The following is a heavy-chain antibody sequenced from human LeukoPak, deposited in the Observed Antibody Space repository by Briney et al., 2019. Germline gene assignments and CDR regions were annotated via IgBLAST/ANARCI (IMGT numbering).Heavy chain of an antibody. Sequence: SETLSLTCTVPGGSISSYYWSWIRQPPGKGLEWIGYVYFRGTTNYNPSIKSRITISVDTSKNQFSLKLTSVTAADTAVYYCARSPGAPFDYWGQGSLVTVSS. D-gene: IGHD7-27*01. V-gene: IGHV4-59*01. CDR3: ARSPGAPFDY. CDR1: GGSISSYY. CDR2: VYFRGTT. J-gene: IGHJ4*02.